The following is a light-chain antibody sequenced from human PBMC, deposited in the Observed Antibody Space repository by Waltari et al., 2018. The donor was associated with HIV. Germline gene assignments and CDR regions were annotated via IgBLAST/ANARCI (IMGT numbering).Light chain of an antibody. CDR2: AGV. Sequence: QSALTQPASVSGSPGQSITISCTGTSSDVGSYNFVSWYQQHPGNAPKLIIYAGVKRPSGVSYRFSGSKSGSTASLTISGLQADDEADYYCCSYAGSSTYVVFGGGTQLTVL. CDR3: CSYAGSSTYVV. CDR1: SSDVGSYNF. V-gene: IGLV2-23*01. J-gene: IGLJ2*01.